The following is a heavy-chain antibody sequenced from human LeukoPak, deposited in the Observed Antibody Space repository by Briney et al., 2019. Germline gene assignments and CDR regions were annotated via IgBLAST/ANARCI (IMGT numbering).Heavy chain of an antibody. CDR3: VAEGGDCTNGYGVCLTYYDY. Sequence: QSGGSLRLSCAASGFTFSSHAMHWVRQAPGKGLQWVAFIAYDGRFKHYADSVEGRFTISRDNSKKTLFLQMNSLRPQDTGVYYCVAEGGDCTNGYGVCLTYYDYWGQGTLVTVSS. CDR2: IAYDGRFK. J-gene: IGHJ4*02. D-gene: IGHD2-8*01. V-gene: IGHV3-30*04. CDR1: GFTFSSHA.